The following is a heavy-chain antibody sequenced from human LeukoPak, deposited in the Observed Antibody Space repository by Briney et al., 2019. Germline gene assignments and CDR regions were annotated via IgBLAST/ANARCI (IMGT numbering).Heavy chain of an antibody. Sequence: GGSLRLSCAASGFTFSSYAMSWVRQAPGKGLGSASAISGGGYSTYYADSVKGRFTISRDNSKNTLYLQMNSLRAEDTAVYYCAKEAGYSGYDYPDYWGQGTLVTVPS. D-gene: IGHD5-12*01. J-gene: IGHJ4*02. CDR3: AKEAGYSGYDYPDY. CDR2: ISGGGYST. CDR1: GFTFSSYA. V-gene: IGHV3-23*01.